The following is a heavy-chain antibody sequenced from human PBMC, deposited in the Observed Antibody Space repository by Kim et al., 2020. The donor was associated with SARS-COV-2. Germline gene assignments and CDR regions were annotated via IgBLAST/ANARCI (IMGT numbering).Heavy chain of an antibody. V-gene: IGHV3-23*01. D-gene: IGHD2-15*01. CDR3: AKDTGSRSFDY. Sequence: TSYADSVEGRLTICRDNSKNALFLQMNSLRAEDTAIYYCAKDTGSRSFDYWGQGTLLTVSS. CDR2: T. J-gene: IGHJ4*02.